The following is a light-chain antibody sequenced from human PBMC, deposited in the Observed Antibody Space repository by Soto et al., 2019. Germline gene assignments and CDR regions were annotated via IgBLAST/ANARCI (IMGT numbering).Light chain of an antibody. Sequence: GDRVTITCRARQGINTYVAWYQQKPGKAPRCLIYGASSLQSGVSSRFSGSGSGTDYTLTISPLQPEDFATYYCQQSYDSPPTFGGGTKVDIK. V-gene: IGKV1-39*01. CDR2: GAS. J-gene: IGKJ4*01. CDR3: QQSYDSPPT. CDR1: QGINTY.